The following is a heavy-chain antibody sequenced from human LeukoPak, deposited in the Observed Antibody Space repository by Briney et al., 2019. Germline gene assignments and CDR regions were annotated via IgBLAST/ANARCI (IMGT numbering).Heavy chain of an antibody. D-gene: IGHD2-15*01. CDR1: GFSFSRFG. V-gene: IGHV3-23*01. J-gene: IGHJ4*02. CDR3: AKGRAKGGYCSGGSCYGEYYFDY. CDR2: ISDSGGST. Sequence: GGSLRLSCAASGFSFSRFGMSWVRQAPGKGLECVSSISDSGGSTYYPDSVKGRFTISRDNSKNTLYLQMNSLRAEDTAVYYCAKGRAKGGYCSGGSCYGEYYFDYWGQGTLVTVSS.